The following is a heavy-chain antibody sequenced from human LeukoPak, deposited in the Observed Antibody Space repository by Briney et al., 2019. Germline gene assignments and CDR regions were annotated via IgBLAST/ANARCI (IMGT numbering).Heavy chain of an antibody. V-gene: IGHV4-39*07. Sequence: SETLSLTCTVSGGSINSSNYNWGWIRQPPRRGPEWLASVYYSGLTYYNSSLKSRVTISVDTSKNQFSLKLSSVTAADTAVYYCARNRNSYFGYYYYMDVWGKGTTVTVSS. CDR2: VYYSGLT. CDR3: ARNRNSYFGYYYYMDV. D-gene: IGHD1-14*01. CDR1: GGSINSSNYN. J-gene: IGHJ6*03.